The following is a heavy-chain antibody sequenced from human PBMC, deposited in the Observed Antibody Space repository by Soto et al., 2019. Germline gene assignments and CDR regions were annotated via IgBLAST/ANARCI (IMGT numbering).Heavy chain of an antibody. D-gene: IGHD6-13*01. V-gene: IGHV1-2*02. CDR1: EYTFSGYY. Sequence: VVSVKVSCKAAEYTFSGYYPHWLRQAPGQRPEWLGWINPNGGGTISAQRFQGRLTMTRDTSITTVYMELSGLTSDDTAFSYCAKRSDWYPLLDSWGRGTLGTASS. J-gene: IGHJ4*02. CDR3: AKRSDWYPLLDS. CDR2: INPNGGGT.